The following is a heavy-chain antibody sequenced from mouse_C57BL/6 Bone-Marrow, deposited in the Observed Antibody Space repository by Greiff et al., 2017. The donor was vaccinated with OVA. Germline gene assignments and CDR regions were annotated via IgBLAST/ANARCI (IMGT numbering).Heavy chain of an antibody. Sequence: VQLQQPGAELVKPGASVKLSCKASGYTFTSYWMQWVKQRPGQGLEWIGEIDPSDSYTNYNQKFKGKATLTVDTSSSTAYMQLSSLTSEDSAVYYCARALIYYYGSSWGQGTLVTVSA. CDR2: IDPSDSYT. V-gene: IGHV1-50*01. J-gene: IGHJ3*01. CDR1: GYTFTSYW. D-gene: IGHD1-1*01. CDR3: ARALIYYYGSS.